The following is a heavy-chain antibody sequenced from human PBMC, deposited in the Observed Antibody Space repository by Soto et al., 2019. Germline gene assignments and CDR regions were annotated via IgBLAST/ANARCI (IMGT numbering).Heavy chain of an antibody. Sequence: GVSLRLSCAASGFTFSSYWMSWVRQSPGKGLEWVANIKQDGSEKYYVDSVKGRFTISRDNAENSLYLQMNSLRAEDTAVYYCAREGITMVRGAVYYYYGMDVWGQGTTVTVSS. J-gene: IGHJ6*02. CDR2: IKQDGSEK. CDR1: GFTFSSYW. D-gene: IGHD3-10*01. V-gene: IGHV3-7*01. CDR3: AREGITMVRGAVYYYYGMDV.